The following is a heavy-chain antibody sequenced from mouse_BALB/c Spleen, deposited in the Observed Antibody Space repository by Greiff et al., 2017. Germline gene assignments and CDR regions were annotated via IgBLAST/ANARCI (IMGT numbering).Heavy chain of an antibody. Sequence: QVQLQQSGPELVKPGASVKMSCKASGYTFTDYVISWVKQRTGQGLEWIGEIYPGSGSTYYTEKFKGKATLTADKSSNTAYMQLSSLTSEDSAVYFCARDFAYWGEGTLVTVSA. V-gene: IGHV1-77*01. CDR1: GYTFTDYV. J-gene: IGHJ3*01. CDR3: ARDFAY. CDR2: IYPGSGST.